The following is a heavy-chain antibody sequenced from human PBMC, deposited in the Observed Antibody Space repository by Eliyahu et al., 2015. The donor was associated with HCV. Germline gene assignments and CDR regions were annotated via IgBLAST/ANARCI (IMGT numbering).Heavy chain of an antibody. CDR3: AREGGVVVTAPYYFDY. V-gene: IGHV4-61*02. CDR2: IYTSGST. CDR1: GGSISSGSYY. D-gene: IGHD2-21*02. Sequence: QVQLQESGPGLVKPSQTLSLTCTVXGGSISSGSYYWSWIRQPAGKGLEWIGRIYTSGSTNYNPSLKSRVTISVDTSKNQFSLKLSSVTAADTAVYYCAREGGVVVTAPYYFDYWGQGTLVTVSS. J-gene: IGHJ4*02.